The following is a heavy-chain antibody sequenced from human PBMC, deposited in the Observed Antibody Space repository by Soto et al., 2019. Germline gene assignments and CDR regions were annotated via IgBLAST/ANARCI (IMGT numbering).Heavy chain of an antibody. CDR3: ARSNILTGPGRKYYFDY. CDR1: GGSISSSSYY. V-gene: IGHV4-39*01. D-gene: IGHD3-9*01. J-gene: IGHJ4*02. Sequence: SETLSLTCTVSGGSISSSSYYWGWIRQPPGKGLEWIGSIYYSGSTYYNPSLKSRVTISVDTSKNQFSLKLSSVTAADTAVYYCARSNILTGPGRKYYFDYWGQGTLVTVS. CDR2: IYYSGST.